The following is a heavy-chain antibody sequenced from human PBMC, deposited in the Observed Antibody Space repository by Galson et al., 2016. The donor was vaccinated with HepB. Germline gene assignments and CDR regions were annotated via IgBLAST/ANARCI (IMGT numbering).Heavy chain of an antibody. D-gene: IGHD3-9*01. V-gene: IGHV1-69*13. Sequence: SVKVSCKASGGTFSSLAINWVRQAPGEGLEWMGGIIPIFGTANYAQKFQGRVTISADESTSTAYVELSSLRSEDTAVYYCAGDGTALRYLDRESGDAFDIWGQGTVVSVSS. CDR3: AGDGTALRYLDRESGDAFDI. CDR2: IIPIFGTA. CDR1: GGTFSSLA. J-gene: IGHJ3*02.